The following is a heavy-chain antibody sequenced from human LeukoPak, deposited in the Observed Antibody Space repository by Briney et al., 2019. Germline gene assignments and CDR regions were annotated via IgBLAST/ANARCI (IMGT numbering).Heavy chain of an antibody. CDR3: ARDNSVGDNAWWFDP. CDR1: GYTFTGYW. D-gene: IGHD1-26*01. Sequence: ASVKVSCKASGYTFTGYWMHWVRQAPGQGPEWMGVISPSGGSTIYAQKFKGRVTLTRDMSTSTDYLELSSLRSEDTAVYYCARDNSVGDNAWWFDPWGQGTLVTVSS. J-gene: IGHJ5*02. V-gene: IGHV1-46*01. CDR2: ISPSGGST.